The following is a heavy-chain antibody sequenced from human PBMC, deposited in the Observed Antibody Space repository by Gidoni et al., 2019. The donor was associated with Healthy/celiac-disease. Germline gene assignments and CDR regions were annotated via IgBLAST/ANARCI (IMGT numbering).Heavy chain of an antibody. CDR1: GFTFSSYG. V-gene: IGHV3-30*18. D-gene: IGHD3-16*01. J-gene: IGHJ4*02. Sequence: QVQLVESGGGVVQPGRSLRLSCAASGFTFSSYGMHWVRQAPGKGLEWVAVISYDGSNKYYADSVKGRFTISRDNSKNTLYLQMNSLRAEDTAVYYCAKVSDYGGFDYWGQGTLVTVSS. CDR3: AKVSDYGGFDY. CDR2: ISYDGSNK.